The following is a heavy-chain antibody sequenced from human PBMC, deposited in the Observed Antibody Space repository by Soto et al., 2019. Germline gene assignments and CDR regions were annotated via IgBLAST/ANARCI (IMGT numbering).Heavy chain of an antibody. CDR1: GGSISSSSYY. CDR2: IYYSGST. Sequence: SETLSLTCTVSGGSISSSSYYWGWIRQPPGKGLEWIGSIYYSGSTYYNPSLKSRVTISVDTSKNQFSLKLSSVTAADTAVYYCARHGPEEQLVPHDAFDIWGQGTMVTVSS. CDR3: ARHGPEEQLVPHDAFDI. D-gene: IGHD6-6*01. J-gene: IGHJ3*02. V-gene: IGHV4-39*01.